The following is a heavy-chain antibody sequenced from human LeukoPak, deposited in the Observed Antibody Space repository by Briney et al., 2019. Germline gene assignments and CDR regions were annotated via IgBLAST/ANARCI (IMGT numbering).Heavy chain of an antibody. V-gene: IGHV4-31*01. CDR3: ARDWAGLIDY. CDR1: GGSISSGGYE. D-gene: IGHD3-16*01. CDR2: NYCSGST. J-gene: IGHJ4*02. Sequence: PSETLSLTCTVSGGSISSGGYEWSGVRQHRGKGLEWNEYNYCSGSTYYHPSLTSPLTISVDTSKNQFSLKLSSVTAADTAVYYCARDWAGLIDYWGQGTLVTVSS.